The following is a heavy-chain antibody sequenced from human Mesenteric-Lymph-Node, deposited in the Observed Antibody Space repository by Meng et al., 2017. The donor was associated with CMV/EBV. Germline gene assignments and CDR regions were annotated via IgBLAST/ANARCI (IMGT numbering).Heavy chain of an antibody. D-gene: IGHD3-3*01. CDR1: TLTSYD. Sequence: TLTSYDINWVRQATGQGLEWMGWMNPNSGNTGYAQKFQGRVTITRNTSISTAYMELSSLRSEDTAVYYCARGMGRITIFGVAPNWFDPWGQGTLVTVSS. V-gene: IGHV1-8*03. J-gene: IGHJ5*02. CDR3: ARGMGRITIFGVAPNWFDP. CDR2: MNPNSGNT.